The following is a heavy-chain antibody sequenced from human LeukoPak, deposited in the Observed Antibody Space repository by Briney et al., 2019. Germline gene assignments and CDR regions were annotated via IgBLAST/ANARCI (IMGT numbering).Heavy chain of an antibody. V-gene: IGHV1-2*02. J-gene: IGHJ6*03. CDR1: GYTFTGHY. D-gene: IGHD6-13*01. CDR3: ARVSYSSSWYYYYYYMDV. CDR2: INPNSGGT. Sequence: ASVKVSCKASGYTFTGHYIYWVRQAPGQRLEWMGWINPNSGGTNYAQKFQGRVTMTRDTSISTAYMELSSLRSEDTAVYYCARVSYSSSWYYYYYYMDVWGKGTTVTVSS.